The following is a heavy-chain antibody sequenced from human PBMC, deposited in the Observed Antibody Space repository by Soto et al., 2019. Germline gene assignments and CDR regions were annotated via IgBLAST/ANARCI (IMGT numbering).Heavy chain of an antibody. CDR1: GFTFSSYG. Sequence: EVQLVESGGGLAKPGGSLSLSCAASGFTFSSYGLNWVRQAPGKGLEWVPSISIISSYIYYADSVKGRFTISRDNAKNSLYLQMNSLRAEDTAVYYCAREGGLSGYYLILYYYYYMDVWGKGTTVTVSS. V-gene: IGHV3-21*01. CDR2: ISIISSYI. CDR3: AREGGLSGYYLILYYYYYMDV. J-gene: IGHJ6*03. D-gene: IGHD3-22*01.